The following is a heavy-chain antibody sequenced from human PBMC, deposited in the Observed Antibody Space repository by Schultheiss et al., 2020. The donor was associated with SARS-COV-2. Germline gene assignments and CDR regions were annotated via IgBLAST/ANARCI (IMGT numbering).Heavy chain of an antibody. CDR1: GFTFSSYT. V-gene: IGHV3-30*02. CDR2: IWYDGSNK. D-gene: IGHD5-24*01. Sequence: GGSLRLSCAASGFTFSSYTMNWVRQAPGKGLEWVAVIWYDGSNKYYADSVKGRFTISRDNSKNTLYLQMNSLRAEDTAVYYCVKEGEEMGTSWGQGTLVTVSS. J-gene: IGHJ4*02. CDR3: VKEGEEMGTS.